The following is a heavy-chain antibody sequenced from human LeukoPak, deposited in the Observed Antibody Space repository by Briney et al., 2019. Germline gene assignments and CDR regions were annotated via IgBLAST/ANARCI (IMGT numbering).Heavy chain of an antibody. D-gene: IGHD2-21*02. V-gene: IGHV3-11*04. CDR1: GFTFSDYY. J-gene: IGHJ4*02. Sequence: GGSLRLSCAASGFTFSDYYMSWIRQAPGKGLEWVSYISSSGSTIYYADSVKGRFTISRDNAKNSLYLRMNSLRADDTAVYYCARVGHIVVVTAIKFDYWGQGTLVTVSS. CDR2: ISSSGSTI. CDR3: ARVGHIVVVTAIKFDY.